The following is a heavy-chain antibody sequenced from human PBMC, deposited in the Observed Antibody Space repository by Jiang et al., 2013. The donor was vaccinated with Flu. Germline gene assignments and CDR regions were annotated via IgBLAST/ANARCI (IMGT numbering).Heavy chain of an antibody. J-gene: IGHJ4*02. D-gene: IGHD6-19*01. CDR3: ARGYLPGIAVGPVGY. V-gene: IGHV1-46*01. CDR1: GYTFTSYY. Sequence: SGAEVKKPGASVKVSCKASGYTFTSYYMHWVRQAPGQGLEWMGIINPSGGSTSYAQKFQGRVTMTRDTSTSTVYMELSSLRSEDTAVYYCARGYLPGIAVGPVGYWGQGTLVTVSS. CDR2: INPSGGST.